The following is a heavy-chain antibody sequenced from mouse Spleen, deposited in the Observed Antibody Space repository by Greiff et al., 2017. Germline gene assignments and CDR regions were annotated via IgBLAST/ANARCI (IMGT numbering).Heavy chain of an antibody. CDR3: ARDASLIHYYGYLYYFDY. CDR1: GFTFSDFY. CDR2: SRNKANDYTT. V-gene: IGHV7-1*01. J-gene: IGHJ2*01. D-gene: IGHD1-2*01. Sequence: EVMLVESGGGLVQSGRSLRLSCATSGFTFSDFYMEWVRQAPGKGLEWIAASRNKANDYTTEYSASVKGRFIVSRDTSQSILYLQMNALRAEDTAIYYCARDASLIHYYGYLYYFDYWGQGTTLTVSS.